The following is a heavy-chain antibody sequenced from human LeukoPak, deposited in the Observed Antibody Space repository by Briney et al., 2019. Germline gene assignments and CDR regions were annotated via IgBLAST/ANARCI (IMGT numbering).Heavy chain of an antibody. CDR1: GFTVSSNY. J-gene: IGHJ4*02. Sequence: SGGSLRLSCAASGFTVSSNYMSWVRQAPGKGLEWVSVTYSGGSTYYADSVKGRFTISRDNSKNTLYLQMNSLRAEDTAVYYCARGGSGTHFPFDYWGQGTLVTVSS. CDR2: TYSGGST. D-gene: IGHD1-26*01. V-gene: IGHV3-53*01. CDR3: ARGGSGTHFPFDY.